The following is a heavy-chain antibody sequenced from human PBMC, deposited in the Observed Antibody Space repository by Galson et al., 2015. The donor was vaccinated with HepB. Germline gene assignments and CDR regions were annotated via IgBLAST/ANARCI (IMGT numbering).Heavy chain of an antibody. V-gene: IGHV1-8*01. CDR3: ASVGCGYYYFDY. CDR1: GYTFTSYD. CDR2: MNPNSGNT. D-gene: IGHD3-22*01. Sequence: SCKASGYTFTSYDINWVRQATGQGLEWMGWMNPNSGNTGYAQKFQGRVTMTRNTSISTAYMELSSLRSEDTAVYYCASVGCGYYYFDYWGQGTLVTVSS. J-gene: IGHJ4*02.